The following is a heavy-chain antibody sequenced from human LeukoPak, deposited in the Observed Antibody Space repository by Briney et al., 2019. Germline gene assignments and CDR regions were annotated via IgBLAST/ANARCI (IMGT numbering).Heavy chain of an antibody. CDR1: GGSFSGYC. V-gene: IGHV4-34*01. CDR3: ARDSRGPHDY. J-gene: IGHJ4*02. CDR2: INHSGST. Sequence: SETLSLTCAVYGGSFSGYCWSWIRQPPGKGLEWIGEINHSGSTNYNPSLKSRVTISVDTSKNQFSLKLSSVTAADTAVYYCARDSRGPHDYWGQGTLVTVSS. D-gene: IGHD3-10*01.